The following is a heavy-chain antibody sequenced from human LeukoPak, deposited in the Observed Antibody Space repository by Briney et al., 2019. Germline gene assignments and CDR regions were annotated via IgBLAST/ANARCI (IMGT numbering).Heavy chain of an antibody. CDR2: INSDGSST. V-gene: IGHV3-74*01. D-gene: IGHD3-10*01. Sequence: PGGSLRLSCAASGFTLSSYWMHWVRQAPGKGLVWVSRINSDGSSTSYADSVKGRFTISRDNAKNTLYLQMNSLRAEDTAVYYCAREYGSGSYYYFDYWGQGTLVTVSS. CDR1: GFTLSSYW. CDR3: AREYGSGSYYYFDY. J-gene: IGHJ4*02.